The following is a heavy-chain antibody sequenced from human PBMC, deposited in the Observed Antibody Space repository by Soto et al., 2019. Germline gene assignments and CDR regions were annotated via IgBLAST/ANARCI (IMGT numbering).Heavy chain of an antibody. J-gene: IGHJ4*02. CDR2: IYYSGST. D-gene: IGHD3-10*01. V-gene: IGHV4-31*03. Sequence: QVQLQESGPGLVKPSQTLSLTCTVSGGSISSSGYNWSWIRQHPGKGLEWIGYIYYSGSTYYNPSLKSRVTXPXAXSXNQFSLKLSSVTAADTAVYFCARYGSGSYYPTTFDYWGQGTLVTVSS. CDR3: ARYGSGSYYPTTFDY. CDR1: GGSISSSGYN.